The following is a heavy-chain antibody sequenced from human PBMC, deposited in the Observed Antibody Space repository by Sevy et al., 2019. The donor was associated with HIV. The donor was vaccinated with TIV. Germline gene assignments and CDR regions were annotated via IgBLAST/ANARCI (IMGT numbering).Heavy chain of an antibody. D-gene: IGHD3-22*01. J-gene: IGHJ4*02. CDR1: EYTLSELS. CDR3: ATTKDYYDSSGDPFDY. CDR2: FDPEDGET. Sequence: ASVKVSCKVSEYTLSELSMHWERQAAGKGLEWMGSFDPEDGETIYAQKFQGRVTMTEDTSTDTAYMELSSLRSEDTAVYYCATTKDYYDSSGDPFDYWGQGTLVTVSS. V-gene: IGHV1-24*01.